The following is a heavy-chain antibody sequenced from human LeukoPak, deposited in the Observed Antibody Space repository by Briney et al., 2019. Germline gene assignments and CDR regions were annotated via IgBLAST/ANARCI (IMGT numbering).Heavy chain of an antibody. Sequence: PGGSLRLSCAASGFTFSSYAMSWVRQAPGKGLEWVSYISSSDSTIYYADSVKGRFTISRDNAKNSLYLQMNSLRAEDTAVYYCARVVGGVNVWGSYRQFDYWGQGTLVTVSS. CDR1: GFTFSSYA. D-gene: IGHD3-16*02. CDR2: ISSSDSTI. V-gene: IGHV3-48*03. CDR3: ARVVGGVNVWGSYRQFDY. J-gene: IGHJ4*02.